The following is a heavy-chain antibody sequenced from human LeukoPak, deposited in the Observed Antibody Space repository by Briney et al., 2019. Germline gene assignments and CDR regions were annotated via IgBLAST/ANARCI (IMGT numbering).Heavy chain of an antibody. V-gene: IGHV3-23*01. D-gene: IGHD1-26*01. CDR2: ISGSGAGT. Sequence: GGSLRLSCAASGFTFSSYAMSWVRQAPGKGLEWVSAISGSGAGTDYADSVRGRFIISRDNSKNTMYLQMSSLRAEDTAIYYCAKSSNEWELNSFDSWGQGTLVPVSS. CDR3: AKSSNEWELNSFDS. CDR1: GFTFSSYA. J-gene: IGHJ4*02.